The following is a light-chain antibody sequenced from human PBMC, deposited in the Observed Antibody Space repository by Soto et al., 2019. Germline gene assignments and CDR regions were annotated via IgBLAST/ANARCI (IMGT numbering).Light chain of an antibody. CDR2: DVT. CDR3: SSYTTTSAVA. CDR1: SSDVGGYNY. V-gene: IGLV2-14*03. J-gene: IGLJ2*01. Sequence: QSVLTQPASVSGSPGQWINISCTGTSSDVGGYNYVSWYQQHPGKAPKLMIYDVTNRPSGVSYRFSGSKSGNTASLTISGLQAEDEADYYCSSYTTTSAVAFGGGTKVTVL.